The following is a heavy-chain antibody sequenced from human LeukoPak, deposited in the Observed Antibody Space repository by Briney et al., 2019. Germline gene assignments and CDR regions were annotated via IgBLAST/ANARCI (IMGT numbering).Heavy chain of an antibody. J-gene: IGHJ4*02. CDR1: GFTFSSYG. D-gene: IGHD6-19*01. V-gene: IGHV3-33*06. CDR2: IWYDGSNK. Sequence: GGSLRLSCAASGFTFSSYGMHWVRQAPGKGLEWVAVIWYDGSNKYYADSVKGRFTISRDNSKNTLYLQMNSLRAEDTAVFYCAKLAGPIDYWGQGTLVTVSS. CDR3: AKLAGPIDY.